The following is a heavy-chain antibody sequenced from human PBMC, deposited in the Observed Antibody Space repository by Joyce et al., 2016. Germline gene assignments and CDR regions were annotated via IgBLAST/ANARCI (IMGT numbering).Heavy chain of an antibody. Sequence: EVHLVESGGGLVKPGRSLRLSCTTSGFTFGDYSMSWFRQAPGKGLELVGLIRNRAYGGTTEYAASVKGRFTISRDDSKRIAYLQLNNLKTEDTAVYYCFNSAQNWFDPWGQGTLVTVSS. V-gene: IGHV3-49*05. D-gene: IGHD4-23*01. J-gene: IGHJ5*02. CDR3: FNSAQNWFDP. CDR2: IRNRAYGGTT. CDR1: GFTFGDYS.